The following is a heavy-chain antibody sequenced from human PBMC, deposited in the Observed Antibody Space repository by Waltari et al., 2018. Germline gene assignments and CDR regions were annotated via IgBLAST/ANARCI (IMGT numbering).Heavy chain of an antibody. J-gene: IGHJ6*03. CDR3: ARGREDDSSGYSFYYYYYYMDV. CDR2: IYTSGST. D-gene: IGHD3-22*01. Sequence: QVQLQESGPGLVKPSETLSLTCTVSGGSISSYYWSWIRQPAGQGLEWIGRIYTSGSTNYNPSLKSRVTMSVDTSKNQFSLKLSSVTAADTAVYYCARGREDDSSGYSFYYYYYYMDVWGKGTTVTVSS. V-gene: IGHV4-4*07. CDR1: GGSISSYY.